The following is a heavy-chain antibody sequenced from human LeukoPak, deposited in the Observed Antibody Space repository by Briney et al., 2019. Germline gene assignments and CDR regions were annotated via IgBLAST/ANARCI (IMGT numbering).Heavy chain of an antibody. CDR3: ARGGLEPFDV. CDR1: GFTFSKFW. Sequence: PGGSLRLSCATSGFTFSKFWMHWVRQARGRGLAWVSRINPEETTTNYADSVKGRFILSRHNVKNTLSLQMGSLRAVTTGVYFCARGGLEPFDVWGQGTLVTVSS. V-gene: IGHV3-74*01. CDR2: INPEETTT. J-gene: IGHJ3*01. D-gene: IGHD1-1*01.